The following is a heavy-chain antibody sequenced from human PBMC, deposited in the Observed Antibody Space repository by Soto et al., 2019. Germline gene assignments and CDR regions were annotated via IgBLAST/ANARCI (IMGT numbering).Heavy chain of an antibody. CDR2: VHWNDDK. CDR3: AHRRRGDTSPDYNGLDV. Sequence: QITLKEAGPTLVKPTQTLTLTCTFSGFSLSTTGEGVFWIRQPPGKAPEWLALVHWNDDKRYSPSLRPRLTIRKDTARNQVVLSLTNVDPVDTGTSYCAHRRRGDTSPDYNGLDVWGQGTPVIVSS. V-gene: IGHV2-5*01. J-gene: IGHJ6*02. D-gene: IGHD5-18*01. CDR1: GFSLSTTGEG.